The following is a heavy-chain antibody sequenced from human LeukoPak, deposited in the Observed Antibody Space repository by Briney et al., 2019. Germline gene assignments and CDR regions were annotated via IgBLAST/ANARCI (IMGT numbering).Heavy chain of an antibody. D-gene: IGHD3-22*01. CDR1: GYTFTSNY. CDR2: IYPRDGST. V-gene: IGHV1-46*01. J-gene: IGHJ1*01. CDR3: ARGNAYRAYYYDSSGYYTYFQH. Sequence: ASVKVSCKASGYTFTSNYIHWVRQAPGQGLEWMGMIYPRDGSTSYAQKFQGRVTMTRDTSTSTVYMELSSLRSEDTAVYYCARGNAYRAYYYDSSGYYTYFQHWGQGTLVTVSS.